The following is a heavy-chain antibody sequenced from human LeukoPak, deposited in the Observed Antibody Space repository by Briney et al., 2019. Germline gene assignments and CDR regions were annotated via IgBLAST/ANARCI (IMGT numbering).Heavy chain of an antibody. Sequence: TSETLSLTCTVSGGSISSYYWSWIRQPPGKGLEWIGYIYYSGSTNYNPSLKSRVTISVDTSKNQFSLKLSSVTAADTAVYYCARFRVGATKGYAFDIWGQGTMVTVSS. D-gene: IGHD1-26*01. CDR1: GGSISSYY. V-gene: IGHV4-59*01. CDR3: ARFRVGATKGYAFDI. CDR2: IYYSGST. J-gene: IGHJ3*02.